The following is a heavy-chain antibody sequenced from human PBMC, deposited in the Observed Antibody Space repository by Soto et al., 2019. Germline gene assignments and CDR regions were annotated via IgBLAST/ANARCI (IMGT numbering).Heavy chain of an antibody. CDR3: ARENSSGWYSDY. CDR1: GYTFTSYG. Sequence: ASVKVSCKASGYTFTSYGISWVRQAPGQGLEWMGWISAYNGNTNYAQKLQGRVTMTTDTSTSAAYMELRSLRSDDTAVYYCARENSSGWYSDYWGQGTLVTVSS. J-gene: IGHJ4*02. V-gene: IGHV1-18*01. D-gene: IGHD6-19*01. CDR2: ISAYNGNT.